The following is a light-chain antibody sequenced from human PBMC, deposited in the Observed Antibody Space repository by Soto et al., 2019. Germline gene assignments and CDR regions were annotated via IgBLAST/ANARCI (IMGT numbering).Light chain of an antibody. V-gene: IGLV1-51*01. Sequence: SVMAQPPSVSAAPGQKVTISCSGTRSNIGDNYVSWYQQLPGTAPKLLISDNERRPSGIPDRFSGSKSATTATLAITGLQTGDEAEYYCGTWDNSLSTYVFAAGSKVAVL. CDR2: DNE. J-gene: IGLJ1*01. CDR3: GTWDNSLSTYV. CDR1: RSNIGDNY.